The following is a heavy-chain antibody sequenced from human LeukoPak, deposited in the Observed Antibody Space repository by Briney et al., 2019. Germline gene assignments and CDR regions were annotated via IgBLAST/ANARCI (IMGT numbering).Heavy chain of an antibody. J-gene: IGHJ4*02. CDR2: ISGSGGST. Sequence: GGSLRLSCAASGFTFSSYAMSWVRQAPGKGLEWVSAISGSGGSTYYADSVKGRFTISRDNSENTLYLQMNSLRAEDTAVYYCAKTARYCSSTSCYSDYWGQGTLVTVSS. D-gene: IGHD2-2*02. CDR3: AKTARYCSSTSCYSDY. CDR1: GFTFSSYA. V-gene: IGHV3-23*01.